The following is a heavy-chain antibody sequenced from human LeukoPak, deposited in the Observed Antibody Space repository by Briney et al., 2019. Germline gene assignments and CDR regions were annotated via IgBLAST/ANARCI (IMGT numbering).Heavy chain of an antibody. J-gene: IGHJ3*01. D-gene: IGHD1-1*01. CDR3: ARHGNWAFDF. V-gene: IGHV3-7*04. CDR1: GFTFSSSW. Sequence: QPGGSLRLSCAASGFTFSSSWMSWVRQAPGKGLEWVATINVVGSDKQYMDSVKGRLPISRDNHKNSLYLQMNSPRAEDTAVYFCARHGNWAFDFWGQGTMVTLST. CDR2: INVVGSDK.